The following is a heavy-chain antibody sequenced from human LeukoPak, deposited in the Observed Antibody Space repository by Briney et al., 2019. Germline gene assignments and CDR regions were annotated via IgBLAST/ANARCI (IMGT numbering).Heavy chain of an antibody. J-gene: IGHJ5*02. CDR2: IKQDRSEK. D-gene: IGHD4-17*01. CDR1: GFTFSNYW. CDR3: AREKDDHGDPGPLDA. Sequence: PGGSLRLSCAASGFTFSNYWMSWVRQAPGKGLEWVANIKQDRSEKYYVDSVKGRFTISRDNAANTLFLQMSSLRAEDTAVYYCAREKDDHGDPGPLDAWGQGDLVTVSS. V-gene: IGHV3-7*01.